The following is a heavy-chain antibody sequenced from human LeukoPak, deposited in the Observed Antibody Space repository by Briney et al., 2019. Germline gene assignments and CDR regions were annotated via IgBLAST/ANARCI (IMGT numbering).Heavy chain of an antibody. J-gene: IGHJ2*01. Sequence: SETLSLTCTVSGGSISSYYWSWIRQPPGKGLEWIGYIYYSGSTNYNPSLKSRVTISLDTSRNQFSLKLSSVTTADTAVYFCARAAYCGGDCFWYFDLWGRGTLVSVSS. CDR1: GGSISSYY. CDR2: IYYSGST. CDR3: ARAAYCGGDCFWYFDL. V-gene: IGHV4-59*01. D-gene: IGHD2-21*02.